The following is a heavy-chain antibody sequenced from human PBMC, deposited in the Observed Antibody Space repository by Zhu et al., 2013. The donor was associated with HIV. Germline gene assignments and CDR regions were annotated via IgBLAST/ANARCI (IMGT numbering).Heavy chain of an antibody. CDR2: IIPIFGTA. V-gene: IGHV1-69*01. J-gene: IGHJ3*02. CDR3: ARALVTSIAGRRAAFDI. D-gene: IGHD6-13*01. CDR1: GGTFSSYA. Sequence: QVQLVQSGAEVKKPGSSVKVSCKASGGTFSSYAISWVRQAPGQGLEWMGGIIPIFGTANYAQKFQDRVTIAADESTSTAHMEVRSLTFEDTAVYYCARALVTSIAGRRAAFDIWGQGTIGHRLL.